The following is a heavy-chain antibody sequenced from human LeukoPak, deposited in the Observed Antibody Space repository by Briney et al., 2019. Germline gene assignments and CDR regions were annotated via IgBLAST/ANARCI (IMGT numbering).Heavy chain of an antibody. CDR1: GYTFTDYD. Sequence: ASVKVSCKTSGYTFTDYDVHWVRQAPGQGLEWMAWINSNSANTNYAQRLQGRVTFTRDTSLSIAYMELSSLTSEDAAVYYCARGDFGETNTAFDVWGQGTLVAVSS. CDR3: ARGDFGETNTAFDV. V-gene: IGHV1-8*03. J-gene: IGHJ3*01. D-gene: IGHD4-17*01. CDR2: INSNSANT.